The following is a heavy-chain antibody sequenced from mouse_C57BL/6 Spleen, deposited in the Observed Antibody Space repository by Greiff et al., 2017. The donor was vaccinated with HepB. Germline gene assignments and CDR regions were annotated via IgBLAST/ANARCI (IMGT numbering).Heavy chain of an antibody. Sequence: QVQLQQSGAELAKPGASVKLSCKASGYTFTSYWMHWVKQRPGQGLEWIGYINPSSGYTKYNQKFKDKATLTEDKSSSTAYMQLSSLTYEYSAVYYWARGSYGSSYQFAYWGQGTLVTVSA. J-gene: IGHJ3*01. CDR2: INPSSGYT. D-gene: IGHD1-1*01. V-gene: IGHV1-7*01. CDR3: ARGSYGSSYQFAY. CDR1: GYTFTSYW.